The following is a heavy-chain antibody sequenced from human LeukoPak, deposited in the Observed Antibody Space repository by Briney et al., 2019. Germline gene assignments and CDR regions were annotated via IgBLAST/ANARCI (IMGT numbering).Heavy chain of an antibody. CDR1: GGTFTSYA. D-gene: IGHD1-20*01. Sequence: ASVKVSCKASGGTFTSYAITWVRQAPGQGLEWVGRIIPILGIANYAQKFQGRVTITADKSTSTAYMELSRLRTEDTAVYHCAGAADITGTTSGAFDIWGQGTMVTVSS. V-gene: IGHV1-69*04. J-gene: IGHJ3*02. CDR3: AGAADITGTTSGAFDI. CDR2: IIPILGIA.